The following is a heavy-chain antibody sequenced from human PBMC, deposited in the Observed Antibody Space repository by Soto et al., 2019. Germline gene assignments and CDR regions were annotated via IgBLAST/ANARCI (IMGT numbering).Heavy chain of an antibody. CDR2: IKQDESKK. Sequence: VQLEESGGGLVQPGGSLRLSCAASGFTLGTYWMTWVRQAPGKGLEWVANIKQDESKKSYLDSVRGRFTISRDNARNSLYLQMNSLRVEDTGLYYCARDVSPGSSSLYLDAFDIWGQGTMVIVSS. J-gene: IGHJ3*02. V-gene: IGHV3-7*05. CDR3: ARDVSPGSSSLYLDAFDI. D-gene: IGHD3-10*01. CDR1: GFTLGTYW.